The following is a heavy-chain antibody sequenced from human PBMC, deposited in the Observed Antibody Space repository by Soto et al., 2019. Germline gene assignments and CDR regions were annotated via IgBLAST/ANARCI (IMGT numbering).Heavy chain of an antibody. CDR1: GFTFNTYG. D-gene: IGHD3-10*01. V-gene: IGHV3-30*18. Sequence: QVQLVESGGGVVQPGRSLRLSCAASGFTFNTYGMHWVRQAPGKGLEWVAVISYNGRKTYYVDSVKGRFTISRDNSKNTLYLQMNSLRAEDTAVYYCAKDHYYDSGSFSPYHFDYWGQGTLVTVSS. CDR3: AKDHYYDSGSFSPYHFDY. CDR2: ISYNGRKT. J-gene: IGHJ4*02.